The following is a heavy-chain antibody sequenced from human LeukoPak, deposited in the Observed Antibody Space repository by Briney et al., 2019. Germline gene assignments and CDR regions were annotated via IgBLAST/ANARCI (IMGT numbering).Heavy chain of an antibody. CDR2: IKSKTDGGTT. CDR1: GFTFSNAW. Sequence: GGSPRLSCAASGFTFSNAWMSWVRQTPGKGLEWVGRIKSKTDGGTTDYAAPVKGRFTISRDDSKNTLYLQMNSLKTEDTAVYYCTTDLYDFWSGYSDYWGQGTLVTVSS. CDR3: TTDLYDFWSGYSDY. J-gene: IGHJ4*02. V-gene: IGHV3-15*01. D-gene: IGHD3-3*01.